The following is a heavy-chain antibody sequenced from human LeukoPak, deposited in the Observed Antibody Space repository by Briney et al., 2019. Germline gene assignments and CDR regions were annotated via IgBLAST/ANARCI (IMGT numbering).Heavy chain of an antibody. J-gene: IGHJ3*02. CDR3: ARDESPDDSNGWYDALDM. D-gene: IGHD6-19*01. Sequence: PGGSLRLSCAASGFTFSSYGMHWVRQAPGKGLEWVASIEGDGSRIYYADSVKGRFTISRDNAKNSVYLQMNRLRVEDTALYYCARDESPDDSNGWYDALDMWGQGTMVTVSS. CDR2: IEGDGSRI. CDR1: GFTFSSYG. V-gene: IGHV3-7*01.